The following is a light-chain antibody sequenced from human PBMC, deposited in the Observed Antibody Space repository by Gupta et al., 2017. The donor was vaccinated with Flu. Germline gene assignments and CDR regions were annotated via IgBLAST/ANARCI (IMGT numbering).Light chain of an antibody. J-gene: IGLJ1*01. V-gene: IGLV2-14*01. CDR2: EVI. CDR1: SSDVGGYDY. CDR3: SSYASSSTYV. Sequence: QSALTQPASVSGSPGQSITISCPGTSSDVGGYDYVSWYQQHPGKAPKLMIYEVINRPSGVSNRFSGSKSGNTASLTISGLQAEDEGDYYCSSYASSSTYVFGTGTKVTVL.